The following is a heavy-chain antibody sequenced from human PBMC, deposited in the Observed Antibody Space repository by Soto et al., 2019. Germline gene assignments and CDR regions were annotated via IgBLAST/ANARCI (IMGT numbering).Heavy chain of an antibody. Sequence: QVQLVQSGAEVKKPGSSVKVSCKASGGTFSSYAISWVRQAPGQGLEWIGGIIPIFGTANYAQKFQGRVTITADESTSTAYMELSSLRSEDTAVYYCAGRYCSSTSCYEGEYYYYDGMDVWGQGTTVTVSS. J-gene: IGHJ6*02. D-gene: IGHD2-2*01. CDR2: IIPIFGTA. CDR3: AGRYCSSTSCYEGEYYYYDGMDV. V-gene: IGHV1-69*01. CDR1: GGTFSSYA.